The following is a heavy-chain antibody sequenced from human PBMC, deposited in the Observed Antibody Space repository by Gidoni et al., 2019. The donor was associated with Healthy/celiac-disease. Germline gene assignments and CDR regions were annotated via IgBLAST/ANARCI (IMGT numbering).Heavy chain of an antibody. CDR1: GFTFSSYG. CDR2: ISYDGSNK. Sequence: QVQLVESGGGVVQPGRSLRLSCAASGFTFSSYGMHWVRQAPGKGLEWVAVISYDGSNKYYADSVKGRFTISRDNSKNTLYLQMNSLRAEDTAVYYCAKQASGWLGSGTNYYYYGMDVWGQGTTVTVSS. J-gene: IGHJ6*02. V-gene: IGHV3-30*18. D-gene: IGHD3-10*01. CDR3: AKQASGWLGSGTNYYYYGMDV.